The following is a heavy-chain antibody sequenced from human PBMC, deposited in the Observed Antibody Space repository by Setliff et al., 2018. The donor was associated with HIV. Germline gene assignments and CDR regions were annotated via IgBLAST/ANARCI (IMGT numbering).Heavy chain of an antibody. CDR2: VLHDGTYR. CDR1: GFTFSSYA. J-gene: IGHJ4*02. CDR3: VRGGYYYDNTVFYGH. D-gene: IGHD3-22*01. V-gene: IGHV3-30*04. Sequence: GGSLRLSCAASGFTFSSYAMNWVRQAPGKGLEWVAVVLHDGTYRHYADSVRGRFTISRDNSRNTVYLDMNSLTAEDTAVYYCVRGGYYYDNTVFYGHWGQGTLVTVSS.